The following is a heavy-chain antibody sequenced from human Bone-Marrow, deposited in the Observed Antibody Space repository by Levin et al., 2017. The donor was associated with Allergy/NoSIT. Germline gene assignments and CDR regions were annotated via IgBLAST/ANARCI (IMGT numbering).Heavy chain of an antibody. J-gene: IGHJ4*02. D-gene: IGHD2-15*01. CDR3: ARDPVVAAT. Sequence: GESLKISCAASGFTFSSYWMSWVRQAPGKGLEWVANIKQDGSEKYYVDSVKGRFTISRDNAKNSLYLQMNSLRAEDTAVYYCARDPVVAATWGQGTLVTVSS. CDR1: GFTFSSYW. CDR2: IKQDGSEK. V-gene: IGHV3-7*03.